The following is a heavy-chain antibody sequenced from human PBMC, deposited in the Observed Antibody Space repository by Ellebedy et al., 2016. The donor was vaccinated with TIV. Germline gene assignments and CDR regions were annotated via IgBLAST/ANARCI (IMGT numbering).Heavy chain of an antibody. CDR3: AGAVGAPLAFDY. CDR2: IYGGGST. V-gene: IGHV3-53*01. D-gene: IGHD1-26*01. J-gene: IGHJ4*02. Sequence: GESLKLSCAASGFTVSSSYMSWVRQAPGKGLEWVPVIYGGGSTYYADSVKGRFTISRDNSKNTLYLQVNSLRDEDTALYYCAGAVGAPLAFDYWGQGALVTVSS. CDR1: GFTVSSSY.